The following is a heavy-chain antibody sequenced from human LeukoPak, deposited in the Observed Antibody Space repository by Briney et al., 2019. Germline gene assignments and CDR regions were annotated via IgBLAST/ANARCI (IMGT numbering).Heavy chain of an antibody. Sequence: SETLSLTCTVSGGSTSSSYWSWIRQPPGKGLEWIGYIYYSGSTNYDPSLKSRVTMSVDTSKNQFSLNLSSVTAADTAVYYCARGPYSSRYDYWGQGTVVTVSS. D-gene: IGHD6-13*01. CDR3: ARGPYSSRYDY. CDR2: IYYSGST. V-gene: IGHV4-59*01. J-gene: IGHJ4*02. CDR1: GGSTSSSY.